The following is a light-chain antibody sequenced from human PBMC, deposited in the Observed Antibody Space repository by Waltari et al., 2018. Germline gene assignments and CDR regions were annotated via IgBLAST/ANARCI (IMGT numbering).Light chain of an antibody. Sequence: DVQMTQSPSSVSASVGDRVIITCRASQGISTDLAWYQQRPGKAPSLLIYAGSTLQSGVPSRFSGSTSGTEFTLTISSLQPEDFATYYCQQRNQVPPTFGPGTKVEIK. V-gene: IGKV1-12*01. CDR2: AGS. J-gene: IGKJ1*01. CDR3: QQRNQVPPT. CDR1: QGISTD.